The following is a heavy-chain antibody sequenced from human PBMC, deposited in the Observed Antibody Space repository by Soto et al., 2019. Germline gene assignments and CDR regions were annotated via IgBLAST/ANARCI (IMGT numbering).Heavy chain of an antibody. CDR3: ARLEIVATIKGDGMDV. J-gene: IGHJ6*02. V-gene: IGHV4-39*01. D-gene: IGHD5-12*01. CDR2: IYYSGST. CDR1: GGSISSSSYY. Sequence: SETLSLTCTVSGGSISSSSYYWGWIRQPPGKGLEWIGSIYYSGSTYYNPSLKSRVTISVDTSKNQFSLKLSSVTAADTAVYYCARLEIVATIKGDGMDVWGQGTTVTVSS.